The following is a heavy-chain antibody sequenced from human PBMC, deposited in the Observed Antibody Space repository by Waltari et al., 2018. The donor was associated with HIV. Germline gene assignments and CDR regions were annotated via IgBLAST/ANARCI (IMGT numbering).Heavy chain of an antibody. CDR3: ATGDSSGYYGSDYYYGMDV. D-gene: IGHD3-22*01. CDR1: GYTLTELS. J-gene: IGHJ6*02. Sequence: QVQLVQSGAEVKKPGASVKVSCKVSGYTLTELSMHLVRQAPGKGLEWMGGIEPEDGETIYAQKFQCRVTMNEDTATDTAYMELSSLRSEDTAVYYCATGDSSGYYGSDYYYGMDVWGQGTTVTVSS. CDR2: IEPEDGET. V-gene: IGHV1-24*01.